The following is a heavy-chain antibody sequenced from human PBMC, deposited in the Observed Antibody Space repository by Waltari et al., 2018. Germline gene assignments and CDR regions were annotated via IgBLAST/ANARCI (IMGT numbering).Heavy chain of an antibody. D-gene: IGHD3-10*01. Sequence: EVQLVESGGGLVQPGGSLRLSCAASGFTFSDHYMDCVRQAPGKGLEWVGRTRNKANSYTTEYAASVKGRFTISRDDSKNSLYLQMNSLKTEDTAVYYCAVLLWFGEGCWGQGTLVTVSS. CDR3: AVLLWFGEGC. J-gene: IGHJ4*02. CDR2: TRNKANSYTT. CDR1: GFTFSDHY. V-gene: IGHV3-72*01.